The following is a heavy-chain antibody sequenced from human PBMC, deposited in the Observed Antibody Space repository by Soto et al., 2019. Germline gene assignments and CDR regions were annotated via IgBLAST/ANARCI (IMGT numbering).Heavy chain of an antibody. V-gene: IGHV3-48*02. Sequence: EVQLVESGGGLVQPGGSLRLSCAASGFTFSSYNMNWVRQAPGKGLEWISCITSSGSSIYYADSVKGRFTISRDNAKNSVYLQMNSLGDEDTVVYYWERGGGWCDPWGPGTLVTVSS. J-gene: IGHJ5*02. CDR1: GFTFSSYN. D-gene: IGHD3-16*01. CDR3: ERGGGWCDP. CDR2: ITSSGSSI.